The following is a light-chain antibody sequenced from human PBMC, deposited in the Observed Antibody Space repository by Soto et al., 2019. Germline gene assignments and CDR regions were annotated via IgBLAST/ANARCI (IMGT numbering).Light chain of an antibody. CDR2: EVT. Sequence: QSVLTQPPSASGSPGQSVTISCTETSSDVGGYDYVSWYQQHPGKAPKLMIYEVTIRPSGVSDRFSGSKSGNTASLTVSGLQAEDEADYYCSSYTGGNPSYVFGTGTKVTVL. CDR1: SSDVGGYDY. J-gene: IGLJ1*01. V-gene: IGLV2-8*01. CDR3: SSYTGGNPSYV.